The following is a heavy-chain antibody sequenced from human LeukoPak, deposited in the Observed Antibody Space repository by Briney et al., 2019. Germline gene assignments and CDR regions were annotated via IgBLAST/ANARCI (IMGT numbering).Heavy chain of an antibody. Sequence: SETLSLTCTVSGGSISSYYWSWIRQPAGKGLEWIGRFYSSGSTSYNPSLKSRLTMSVDTSKNEFSLKLRSVTAADTAVYYCVRDRVDSSGYYYYYGLDVWGQGTTVTVSS. CDR3: VRDRVDSSGYYYYYGLDV. CDR1: GGSISSYY. J-gene: IGHJ6*02. D-gene: IGHD3-22*01. CDR2: FYSSGST. V-gene: IGHV4-4*07.